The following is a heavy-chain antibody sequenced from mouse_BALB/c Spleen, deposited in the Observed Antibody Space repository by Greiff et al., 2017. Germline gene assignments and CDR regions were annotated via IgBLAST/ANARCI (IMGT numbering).Heavy chain of an antibody. CDR3: AKTAGGLYAMDY. CDR2: ISSGGSYT. Sequence: EVQRVESGGGLVKPGGSLKLSCAASGFTFSSYAMSWVRQSPEKRLEWVAEISSGGSYTYYPDTVTGRFTISRDNAKNTLYLEMSSLRSEDTAMYYCAKTAGGLYAMDYWGQGTSVTVSS. V-gene: IGHV5-9-4*01. CDR1: GFTFSSYA. J-gene: IGHJ4*01.